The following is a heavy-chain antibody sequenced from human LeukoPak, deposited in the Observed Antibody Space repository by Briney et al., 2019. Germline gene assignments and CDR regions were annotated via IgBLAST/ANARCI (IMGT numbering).Heavy chain of an antibody. J-gene: IGHJ4*02. V-gene: IGHV4-59*01. CDR1: GGSISGSY. CDR2: IYYSGST. D-gene: IGHD3-10*01. CDR3: ARAVSGSYYTY. Sequence: SETLSLTCTVSGGSISGSYWSWIRQPPGKGLEGIGYIYYSGSTNYNPSLKSRVTISVDTSKNQFSLKLSSVTAADTAVYYCARAVSGSYYTYWGQGTLVTVSS.